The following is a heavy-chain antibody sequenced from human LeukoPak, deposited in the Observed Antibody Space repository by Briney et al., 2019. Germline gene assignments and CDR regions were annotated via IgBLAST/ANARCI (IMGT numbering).Heavy chain of an antibody. J-gene: IGHJ4*02. D-gene: IGHD1/OR15-1a*01. CDR3: AKEGTASKTSDLDH. CDR2: IRYHGSDK. V-gene: IGHV3-30*02. CDR1: GFIFTDYG. Sequence: PGGSLRLSCAASGFIFTDYGMHWVRQAPGKGRVWLTFIRYHGSDKYYADSVKGRFTISRDNSKNTLYLQMNTLTSQATAVYYCAKEGTASKTSDLDHWGQGILVTVSS.